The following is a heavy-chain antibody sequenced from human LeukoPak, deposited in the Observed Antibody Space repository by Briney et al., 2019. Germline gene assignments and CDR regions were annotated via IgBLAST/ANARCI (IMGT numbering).Heavy chain of an antibody. CDR1: AFTFSSYW. Sequence: GGSLRLSCEASAFTFSSYWMSWVRQAPGKGLEWVADMKEDGGEINYVDSVKGRFTISRDNAKNSLFLQMNSLRVEDTAVYYCARDRGYSTFDYWGQGTLVTVSS. CDR2: MKEDGGEI. CDR3: ARDRGYSTFDY. J-gene: IGHJ4*02. D-gene: IGHD4-23*01. V-gene: IGHV3-7*01.